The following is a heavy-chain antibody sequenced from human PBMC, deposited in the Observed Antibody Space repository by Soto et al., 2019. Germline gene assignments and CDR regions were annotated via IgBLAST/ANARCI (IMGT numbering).Heavy chain of an antibody. V-gene: IGHV1-69*12. J-gene: IGHJ6*02. CDR1: GGTFSSYA. CDR2: IIPIFDTA. D-gene: IGHD2-2*01. Sequence: QVQLVQSGAEVKKPGSSVKVSCKASGGTFSSYAISWVRQAPGQGLEWMGGIIPIFDTANYAQKFQGRVTFTADEATSAAYMELSSLRSEDTAVYYCARHDCISTSCYYYYYYGMDVWGQGTTVTVSS. CDR3: ARHDCISTSCYYYYYYGMDV.